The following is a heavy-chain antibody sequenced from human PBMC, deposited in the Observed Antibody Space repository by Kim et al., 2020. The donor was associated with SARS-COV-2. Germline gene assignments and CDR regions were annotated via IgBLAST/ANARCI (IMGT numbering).Heavy chain of an antibody. V-gene: IGHV3-23*01. Sequence: GGSLRLSCAASGFMFRSFAMSWVRQAPGKGLESVSTISGSGGSTYYADSVKGRFTISRDNSEKTLSLQMNSLRVEDTAVYFCAKHDGNGYTFDFWGQGTRVSVSS. CDR2: ISGSGGST. CDR1: GFMFRSFA. J-gene: IGHJ4*02. CDR3: AKHDGNGYTFDF. D-gene: IGHD5-12*01.